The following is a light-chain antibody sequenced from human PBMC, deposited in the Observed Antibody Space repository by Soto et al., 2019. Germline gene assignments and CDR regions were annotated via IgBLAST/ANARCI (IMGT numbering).Light chain of an antibody. V-gene: IGLV2-14*01. Sequence: QSALTQPASVSGSPGQSITISCTGTSSDVGGYHYVSWYQQHPGTAPKLMIYDVDNRPSEVSNRFSASKSGNTASLTISGLQAEDEADYYCCSYTSRGTRVFGGGTKVTVL. J-gene: IGLJ3*02. CDR1: SSDVGGYHY. CDR2: DVD. CDR3: CSYTSRGTRV.